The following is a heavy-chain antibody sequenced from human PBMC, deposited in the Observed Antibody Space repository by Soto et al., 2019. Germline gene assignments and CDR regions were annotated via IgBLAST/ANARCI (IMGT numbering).Heavy chain of an antibody. CDR3: ATKGYSSSWYSPFYC. D-gene: IGHD6-13*01. CDR1: GYSFTSYW. J-gene: IGHJ4*02. V-gene: IGHV5-51*01. Sequence: PGESLKISCKGSGYSFTSYWIGWVRQMPGKGLEWMGIIYPGDSDTRYSPSFQGQVTISADKSISTAYLQWSSLKASDTAMYYYATKGYSSSWYSPFYCGGQGTLVTVPS. CDR2: IYPGDSDT.